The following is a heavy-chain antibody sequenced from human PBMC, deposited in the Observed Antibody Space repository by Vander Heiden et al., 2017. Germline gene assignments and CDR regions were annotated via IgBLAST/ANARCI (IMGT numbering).Heavy chain of an antibody. CDR1: GDSISSKSAA. D-gene: IGHD6-19*01. V-gene: IGHV6-1*01. CDR3: ARVAVSAFNWFDP. CDR2: TYYRSKWYN. J-gene: IGHJ5*02. Sequence: QVQLQQSGPGLVKPSQTLSLTCAISGDSISSKSAAWNWIRQSPSRGLEWLGRTYYRSKWYNDYAVSVKSRITIKPDTSKNQFSLQLNSVTPEDTAIYFCARVAVSAFNWFDPWGQGILVTVSS.